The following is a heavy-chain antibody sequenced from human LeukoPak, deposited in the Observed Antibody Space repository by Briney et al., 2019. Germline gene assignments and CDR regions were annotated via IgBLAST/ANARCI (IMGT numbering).Heavy chain of an antibody. D-gene: IGHD3-3*01. J-gene: IGHJ3*02. V-gene: IGHV3-30-3*01. CDR2: ISYDGSNK. CDR3: AREDLAYYDFWSGQGAFDI. Sequence: GGSLRLSCAASGFTFSSYAMHWVRQAPGKGLEWVAVISYDGSNKYYADSVKGRFTISRDNSKNTLYLQMNSLRAEDMAVYYCAREDLAYYDFWSGQGAFDIWGKGTMVTVSS. CDR1: GFTFSSYA.